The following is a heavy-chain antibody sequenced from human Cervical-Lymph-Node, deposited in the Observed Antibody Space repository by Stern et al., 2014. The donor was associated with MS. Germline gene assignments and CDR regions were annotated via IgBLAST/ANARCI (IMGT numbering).Heavy chain of an antibody. D-gene: IGHD3-16*01. CDR1: GYTFTSYA. J-gene: IGHJ4*02. CDR2: INSGNDNT. Sequence: VKLVQSGAEVKTPGASVKVSCKASGYTFTSYAMHWVRQAPGQRLEWMGWINSGNDNTKYSQKFQGRVTITRDTSASTAYMELSSLRSEDTAVYYCARNRVWGGTDYWGQGTLVTVSS. V-gene: IGHV1-3*01. CDR3: ARNRVWGGTDY.